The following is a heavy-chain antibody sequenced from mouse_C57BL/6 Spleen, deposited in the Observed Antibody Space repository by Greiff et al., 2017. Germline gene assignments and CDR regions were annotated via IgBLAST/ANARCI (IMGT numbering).Heavy chain of an antibody. CDR3: AGDYDGFAY. CDR2: IYPGDGDT. V-gene: IGHV1-80*01. CDR1: GYAFSSYW. D-gene: IGHD2-4*01. J-gene: IGHJ3*01. Sequence: VQLQQSGAELVKPGASVKISCKASGYAFSSYWMHWVKQRPGKGLEWIGQIYPGDGDTNYNGKFKGKATLTADKSSSTAYMQLSSLTSEDSAVYFCAGDYDGFAYWGQGTLVTVSA.